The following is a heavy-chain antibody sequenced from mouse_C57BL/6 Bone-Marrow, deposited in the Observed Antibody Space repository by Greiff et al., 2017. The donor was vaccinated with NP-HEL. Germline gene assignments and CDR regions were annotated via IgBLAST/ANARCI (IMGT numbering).Heavy chain of an antibody. D-gene: IGHD1-1*01. CDR3: ARQGTTVVATRNAMDY. CDR2: ISSGGSYT. J-gene: IGHJ4*01. CDR1: GFTFSSYG. V-gene: IGHV5-6*01. Sequence: EVQLQESGGDLVKPGGSLKLSCAASGFTFSSYGMSWVRQTPDKRLEWVATISSGGSYTYYPDSVKGRFTISRDNAKNTLYLQMSSLKSEDTAMYYCARQGTTVVATRNAMDYWGQGTSVTVSS.